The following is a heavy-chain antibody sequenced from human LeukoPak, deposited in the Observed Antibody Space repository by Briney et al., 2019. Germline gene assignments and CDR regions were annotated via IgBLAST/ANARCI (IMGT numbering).Heavy chain of an antibody. CDR1: GFTFSSYG. CDR3: ARAAYGSGSYYFDY. CDR2: IWYDGSNK. J-gene: IGHJ4*02. V-gene: IGHV3-33*01. Sequence: GGSLRLSCAASGFTFSSYGMHWVRQAPGKGLEWVAVIWYDGSNKYYADSVKGRFTISRDNSKNTLYLQTNSLRAEDTAVYYCARAAYGSGSYYFDYWGQGTLVTVSS. D-gene: IGHD3-10*01.